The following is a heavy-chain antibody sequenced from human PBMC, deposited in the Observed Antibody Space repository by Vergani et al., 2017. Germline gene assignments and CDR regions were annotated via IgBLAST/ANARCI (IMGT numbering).Heavy chain of an antibody. CDR3: ARGNCGVNCPKYNWLAP. D-gene: IGHD2-21*01. Sequence: QVHLQESGPGVVKPSDTLSLTCTVSGGSMSDFYWTWIRQPAGRGLEWIGRIYPNGNGNYNESLRSLLTMSIDTSRSQFSRSLSSVTAADTAVYYCARGNCGVNCPKYNWLAPWGRGILVTVSS. J-gene: IGHJ5*02. V-gene: IGHV4-4*07. CDR2: IYPNGNG. CDR1: GGSMSDFY.